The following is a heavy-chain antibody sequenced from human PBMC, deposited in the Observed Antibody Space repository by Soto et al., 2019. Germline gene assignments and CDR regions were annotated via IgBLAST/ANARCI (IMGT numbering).Heavy chain of an antibody. CDR2: IYYIGGT. CDR3: ARGFRPYYDSILGAFDI. CDR1: GGSISSGGYY. V-gene: IGHV4-31*03. Sequence: SETLSLTCTVSGGSISSGGYYWNWIRQHPGKGLEWIGYIYYIGGTDYNPSLKSRVTISVDTSKNQFSLMLSSVTAADTAVYYCARGFRPYYDSILGAFDIWGQGTMVT. J-gene: IGHJ3*02. D-gene: IGHD3-22*01.